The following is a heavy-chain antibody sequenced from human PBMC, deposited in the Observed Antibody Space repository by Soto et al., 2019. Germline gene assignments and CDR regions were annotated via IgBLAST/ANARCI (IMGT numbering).Heavy chain of an antibody. J-gene: IGHJ4*02. CDR1: SASFTVYY. CDR2: IYYSGST. Sequence: SETLSLTCTVSSASFTVYYWIWIRQPPGKGLEWRGYIYYSGSTSYKPSLTSRVTLSADTSKNQLSLKLRSVTAADTAVYYCARDAGGPGAYWGQGVLVTVS. D-gene: IGHD2-15*01. V-gene: IGHV4-59*01. CDR3: ARDAGGPGAY.